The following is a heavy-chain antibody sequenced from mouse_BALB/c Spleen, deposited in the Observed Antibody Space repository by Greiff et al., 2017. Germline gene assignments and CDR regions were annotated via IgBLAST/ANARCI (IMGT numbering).Heavy chain of an antibody. CDR3: AREGNDYDWFAY. D-gene: IGHD2-4*01. V-gene: IGHV5-6-3*01. J-gene: IGHJ3*01. CDR1: GFTFSSYG. CDR2: INSNGGST. Sequence: DVKLVESGGGLVQPGGSLKLSCAASGFTFSSYGMSWVRQTPDKRLELVATINSNGGSTYYPDSVKGRFTISRDNAKNTLYLQMSSLKSEDTAMYYCAREGNDYDWFAYWGQGTLVTVSA.